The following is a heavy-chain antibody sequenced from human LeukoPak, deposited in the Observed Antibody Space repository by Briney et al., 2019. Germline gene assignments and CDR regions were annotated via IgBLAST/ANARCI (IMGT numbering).Heavy chain of an antibody. Sequence: SETLSLTYTVSGGSISSSSYYWGWIRQPPGKGLEWIGSIYSSGSTYYNPSLKSRVTISVDTSKNQFSLKLSSVTAADTAVYYCARDIRAYSGSYQWGLCYFDYWGQGTLVTVSS. J-gene: IGHJ4*02. V-gene: IGHV4-39*07. CDR1: GGSISSSSYY. CDR2: IYSSGST. D-gene: IGHD1-26*01. CDR3: ARDIRAYSGSYQWGLCYFDY.